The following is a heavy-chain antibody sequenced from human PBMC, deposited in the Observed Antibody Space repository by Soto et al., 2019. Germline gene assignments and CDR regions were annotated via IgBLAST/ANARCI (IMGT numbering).Heavy chain of an antibody. CDR1: GFTFSDYY. J-gene: IGHJ3*02. V-gene: IGHV3-11*01. CDR3: ARDRAWAAAGNAFDI. D-gene: IGHD6-13*01. Sequence: GGSLRLSCAASGFTFSDYYMSWIRQAPGKGLEWVSYISSSGSTIYYADSVKGRFTISRDNAKNSLYLQMNSLRAEDTAVYYCARDRAWAAAGNAFDIWGQGTMVTVSS. CDR2: ISSSGSTI.